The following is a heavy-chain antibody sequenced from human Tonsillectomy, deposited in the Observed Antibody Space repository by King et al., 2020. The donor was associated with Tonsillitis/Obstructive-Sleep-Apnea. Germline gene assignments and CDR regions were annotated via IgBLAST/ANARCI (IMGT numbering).Heavy chain of an antibody. Sequence: LQLQESGPGLVKPSETLSLTCTVSGGSISSSSYCWGWIRQPPGKGLEWIGSIYYSGSTYYNPSLKSRVTISVDTSKNQFSLKLSSVTAADTAVYYCARHPRPDQAFDIWGQGTMVTVSS. CDR2: IYYSGST. V-gene: IGHV4-39*01. J-gene: IGHJ3*02. CDR1: GGSISSSSYC. D-gene: IGHD6-6*01. CDR3: ARHPRPDQAFDI.